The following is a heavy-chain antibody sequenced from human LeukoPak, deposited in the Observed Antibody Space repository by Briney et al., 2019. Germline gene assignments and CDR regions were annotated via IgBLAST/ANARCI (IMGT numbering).Heavy chain of an antibody. Sequence: GGTLRLSCAASGFTFNTYGMSWVRQAPGKGLEWVSGISGSGGATYYADSVKGRFTVSRDDPHNTLYLQMNSLRAEDTAVYYCARESGSVTSEVDFDYWGQGTLVTVSS. CDR3: ARESGSVTSEVDFDY. CDR2: ISGSGGAT. D-gene: IGHD4-17*01. J-gene: IGHJ4*02. V-gene: IGHV3-23*01. CDR1: GFTFNTYG.